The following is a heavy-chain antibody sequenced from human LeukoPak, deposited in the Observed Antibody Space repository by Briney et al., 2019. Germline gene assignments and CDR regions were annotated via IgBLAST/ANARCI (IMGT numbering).Heavy chain of an antibody. CDR1: GYTFSGYY. Sequence: ASVKVSCKASGYTFSGYYVHWVRQAPGQGLEWMGWINPNSGGTNYAQKFQGRVTMTRDTSISTAYMELRRLGSDDTAVYYCARGFAEEGTTTGAFDIWGHGTMVTVSS. D-gene: IGHD1-7*01. V-gene: IGHV1-2*02. J-gene: IGHJ3*02. CDR2: INPNSGGT. CDR3: ARGFAEEGTTTGAFDI.